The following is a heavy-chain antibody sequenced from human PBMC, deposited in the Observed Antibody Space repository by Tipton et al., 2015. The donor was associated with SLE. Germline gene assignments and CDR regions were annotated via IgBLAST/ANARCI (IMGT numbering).Heavy chain of an antibody. Sequence: TLSLTCTVSGGSISSSSYYWGWIRQPPGKGLEWIGSIYYSGSTYYNPSLKSRVTISVDTSKNQFSLRLSSVAAADTAVYYCARAQTTVVTRGYYYDYMDVWGKGTTVTVSS. CDR3: ARAQTTVVTRGYYYDYMDV. D-gene: IGHD4-23*01. CDR2: IYYSGST. CDR1: GGSISSSSYY. V-gene: IGHV4-39*07. J-gene: IGHJ6*03.